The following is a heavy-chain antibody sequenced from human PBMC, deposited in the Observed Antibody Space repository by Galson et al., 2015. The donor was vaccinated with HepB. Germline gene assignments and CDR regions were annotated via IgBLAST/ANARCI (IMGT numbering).Heavy chain of an antibody. D-gene: IGHD2-15*01. J-gene: IGHJ4*02. CDR2: IWYDGSNK. V-gene: IGHV3-33*01. CDR3: ARENFVVVVAATQHYFDY. CDR1: GFTFSSYG. Sequence: SLRLSCAASGFTFSSYGMHWVHQAPGKGLEWVAVIWYDGSNKYYADSVKGRFTISRDNSKNTLYLQMNSLRAEDTAVYYCARENFVVVVAATQHYFDYWGQGTLVTVSS.